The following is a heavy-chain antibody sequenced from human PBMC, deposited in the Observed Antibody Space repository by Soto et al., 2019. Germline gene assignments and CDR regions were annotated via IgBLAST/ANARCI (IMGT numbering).Heavy chain of an antibody. J-gene: IGHJ6*03. CDR2: IWHDGGNK. Sequence: GGSLRLSCAASGFTFSSCVMHWVRQAPGKGLEWVSSIWHDGGNKFYADSVKGRFTISRDNSKNMLFLQVNSLRAEDTAVYYCAREETYDFWSGYTYYMDVWGKGTTVTVSS. CDR3: AREETYDFWSGYTYYMDV. V-gene: IGHV3-33*01. CDR1: GFTFSSCV. D-gene: IGHD3-3*01.